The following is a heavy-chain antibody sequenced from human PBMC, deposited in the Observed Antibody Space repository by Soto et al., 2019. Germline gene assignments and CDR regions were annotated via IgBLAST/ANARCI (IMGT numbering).Heavy chain of an antibody. CDR3: AREKTPMSPHYFCYGMDA. CDR2: VYSGGGT. Sequence: PSETLSLTCTVSGGSLRGYSWSWIRQSPGKGLEWIGYVYSGGGTNYSPSFMGRVTISVDTTDNQFSLKLNSVTAADTAVYYCAREKTPMSPHYFCYGMDAWGQGTTVTVSS. V-gene: IGHV4-59*13. D-gene: IGHD3-3*01. CDR1: GGSLRGYS. J-gene: IGHJ6*02.